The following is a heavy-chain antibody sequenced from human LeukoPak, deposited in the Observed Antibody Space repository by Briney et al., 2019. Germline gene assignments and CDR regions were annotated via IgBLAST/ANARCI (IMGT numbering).Heavy chain of an antibody. V-gene: IGHV3-9*01. J-gene: IGHJ3*02. CDR2: ISWNSGSI. Sequence: PGGSLRLSCAASGFTFDDYAMHWVRQAPGKGLEWVSGISWNSGSIGYADSVKGRFTISRDNAKNSLYLQMNSLRAEDTALYYFAKEKRSTTYYDFWGGGGGAFDIWGQGTMVTVSS. CDR1: GFTFDDYA. CDR3: AKEKRSTTYYDFWGGGGGAFDI. D-gene: IGHD3-3*01.